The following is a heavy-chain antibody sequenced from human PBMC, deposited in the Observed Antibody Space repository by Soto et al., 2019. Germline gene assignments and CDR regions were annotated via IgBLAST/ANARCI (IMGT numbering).Heavy chain of an antibody. V-gene: IGHV4-39*01. CDR1: GGSISSSSYY. CDR3: ARVITMVRGVITDYMDV. Sequence: SETLSLTCTVSGGSISSSSYYWGWIRQPPGKGLEWIGSIYYSGSTYYNPSLKSRVTISVDTSKNQFSLKLSSVTAADTAVYYCARVITMVRGVITDYMDVWGTGTTVTVSS. J-gene: IGHJ6*03. D-gene: IGHD3-10*01. CDR2: IYYSGST.